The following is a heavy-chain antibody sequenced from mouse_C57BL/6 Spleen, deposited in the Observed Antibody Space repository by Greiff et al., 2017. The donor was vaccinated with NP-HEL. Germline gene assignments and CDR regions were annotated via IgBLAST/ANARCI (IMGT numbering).Heavy chain of an antibody. CDR3: ARELRQGYYYAMDY. Sequence: EVMLVESGGGLVKPGGSLKLSCAASGFTFSSYTMSWVRQTPEKRLEWVATISGGGGNTYYPDSVKGRFTISRDNAKNTLYLQMSSLRSEDTALYYCARELRQGYYYAMDYWGQGTSVTVSS. CDR2: ISGGGGNT. V-gene: IGHV5-9*01. CDR1: GFTFSSYT. D-gene: IGHD2-4*01. J-gene: IGHJ4*01.